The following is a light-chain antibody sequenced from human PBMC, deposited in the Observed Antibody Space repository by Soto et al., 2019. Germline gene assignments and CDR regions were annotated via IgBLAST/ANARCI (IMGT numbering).Light chain of an antibody. CDR3: SSYAGTSYIV. V-gene: IGLV2-8*01. CDR2: AVN. CDR1: SSDVGGYNY. Sequence: QSVLTQPPSASGSLGQSVTISCTGTSSDVGGYNYVSWYQQLPGKAPKLIIYAVNKWPSGVPDRFSGSKSGNTASLTVSGRQAEDEADYYCSSYAGTSYIVFGSGTKLTVL. J-gene: IGLJ1*01.